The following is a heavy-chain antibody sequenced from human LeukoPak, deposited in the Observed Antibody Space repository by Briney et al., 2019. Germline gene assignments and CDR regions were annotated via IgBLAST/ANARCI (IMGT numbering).Heavy chain of an antibody. CDR3: ASGGSGFFDY. V-gene: IGHV4-59*01. D-gene: IGHD6-19*01. CDR1: GGSISGYY. CDR2: IHYSGIA. Sequence: SETLSLTCTVSGGSISGYYWSWIRQPPGKGLEWIGCIHYSGIANYNPSLRSRVTISVDTSKSQLSLKLSSVTAADTAVYYCASGGSGFFDYWGQGTLVTVSS. J-gene: IGHJ4*02.